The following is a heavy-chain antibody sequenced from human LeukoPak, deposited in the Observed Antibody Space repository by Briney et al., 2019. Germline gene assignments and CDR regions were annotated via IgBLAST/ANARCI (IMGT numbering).Heavy chain of an antibody. CDR3: ARSRVGTTSGHYYYMDV. V-gene: IGHV4-34*01. D-gene: IGHD1-1*01. CDR1: GGSFTXYY. J-gene: IGHJ6*03. CDR2: XXXSGXT. Sequence: SETLSLTXAVYGGSFTXYYXXXXXQPPGKGXXXXXXXXXSGXTNXXPSLXSXXXXXXXTXKNQFSLKMTSVTAADXXXYYCARSRVGTTSGHYYYMDVWGKGTTVIVSS.